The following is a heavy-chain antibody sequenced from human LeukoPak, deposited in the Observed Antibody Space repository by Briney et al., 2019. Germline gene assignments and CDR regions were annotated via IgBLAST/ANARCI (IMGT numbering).Heavy chain of an antibody. J-gene: IGHJ4*02. Sequence: ASVKVSCKASGGTFSSYAISWVRQAPGQGLEWMGWINPNSGGTNYAQKFQGWVTMTRDTSISTAYMELSRLRSDDTAVYYCARGSHYGDYAHFDYWGQGTLVTVSS. CDR2: INPNSGGT. CDR3: ARGSHYGDYAHFDY. V-gene: IGHV1-2*04. D-gene: IGHD4-17*01. CDR1: GGTFSSYA.